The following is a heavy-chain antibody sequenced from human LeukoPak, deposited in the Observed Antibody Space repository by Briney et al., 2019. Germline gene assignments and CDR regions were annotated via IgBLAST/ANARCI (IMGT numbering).Heavy chain of an antibody. CDR1: GGSISSGSYY. CDR2: IYTSGST. Sequence: SETLSLTCTVSGGSISSGSYYWSCIRQPAGKGLEWIGRIYTSGSTNYNPSLKSRGTISVDTSKNQFSLKLSSVTAADTAVYYCARGEWLRAIHYWGQGTLVTVSS. D-gene: IGHD5-12*01. J-gene: IGHJ4*02. CDR3: ARGEWLRAIHY. V-gene: IGHV4-61*02.